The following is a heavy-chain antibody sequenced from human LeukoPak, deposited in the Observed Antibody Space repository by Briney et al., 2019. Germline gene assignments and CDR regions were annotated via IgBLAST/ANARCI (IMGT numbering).Heavy chain of an antibody. CDR2: LAGDGVNI. CDR3: ARDHRDYGSGGDWFDP. J-gene: IGHJ5*02. Sequence: GGSLRLSCAASGFTFSIYGMHWVRQAPGKGLEWVALLAGDGVNIFYADSVKGRFTISRDNSKNTLYLQMNSLRPEDTAVYYCARDHRDYGSGGDWFDPWGQGTLVTVSS. V-gene: IGHV3-30*03. D-gene: IGHD3-10*01. CDR1: GFTFSIYG.